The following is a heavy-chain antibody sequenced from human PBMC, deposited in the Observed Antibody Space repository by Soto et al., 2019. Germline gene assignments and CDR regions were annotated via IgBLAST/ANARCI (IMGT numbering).Heavy chain of an antibody. CDR3: ASTHIVACTDAFDI. J-gene: IGHJ3*02. V-gene: IGHV4-59*01. Sequence: SETLSLTCTVSGGSISSYYWSWIRQPPGKGLEWIGYIYYSGTTNYNPSLKSRVTISVDTSKNQFSLKLSSVTAADKAVYYCASTHIVACTDAFDIRGQGTRVT. D-gene: IGHD2-21*01. CDR2: IYYSGTT. CDR1: GGSISSYY.